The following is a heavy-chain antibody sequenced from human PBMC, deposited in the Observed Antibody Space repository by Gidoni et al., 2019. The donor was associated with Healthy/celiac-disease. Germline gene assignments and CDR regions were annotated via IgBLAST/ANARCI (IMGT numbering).Heavy chain of an antibody. CDR1: GGSISSGDYY. D-gene: IGHD5-18*01. CDR2: IYYSGST. CDR3: ARVTALVYYYGMDV. J-gene: IGHJ6*02. Sequence: QVQLQESGPGLVKPSQTLSLTCTVSGGSISSGDYYWRWLRQPTGKGLEWIGYIYYSGSTYYNPSLKSRVTISVDTSKNQFSLKLSSVTAADTAVYYCARVTALVYYYGMDVWGQGTTVTVSS. V-gene: IGHV4-30-4*01.